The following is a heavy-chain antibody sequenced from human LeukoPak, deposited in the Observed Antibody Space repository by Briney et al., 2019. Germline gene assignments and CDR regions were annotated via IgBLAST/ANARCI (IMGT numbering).Heavy chain of an antibody. D-gene: IGHD2-21*02. V-gene: IGHV3-74*01. Sequence: GGSLRLSRAASGFTFSSYWMHWVRQAPGKGLVWVSRINSDGSSTSYADSVKGRFTISRDNAKNTLYLQMNSLRAEDTAVYYCARDPRWGPTRNWYFDLWGRGTLVTVSS. CDR2: INSDGSST. CDR3: ARDPRWGPTRNWYFDL. J-gene: IGHJ2*01. CDR1: GFTFSSYW.